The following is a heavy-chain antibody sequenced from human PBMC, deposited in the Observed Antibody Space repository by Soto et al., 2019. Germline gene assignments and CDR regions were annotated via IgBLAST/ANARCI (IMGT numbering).Heavy chain of an antibody. V-gene: IGHV1-69*01. D-gene: IGHD3-9*01. J-gene: IGHJ5*02. CDR1: GGTFCSYA. CDR3: ARNLIARFHDWFPKPNWFDP. CDR2: SMPMFGTL. Sequence: QVQLLQSGAELKKPGSWVKVSCTASGGTFCSYAISWVRQAPGQGREWMGGSMPMFGTLNYAPKFQGRVTITADESTSTAYIELSSLRSEDTAVYYCARNLIARFHDWFPKPNWFDPWGQGTLVTVSS.